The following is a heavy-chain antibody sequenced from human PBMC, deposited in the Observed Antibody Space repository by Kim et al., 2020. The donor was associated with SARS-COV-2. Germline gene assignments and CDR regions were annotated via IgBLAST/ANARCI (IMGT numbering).Heavy chain of an antibody. CDR1: GGTFSSYA. CDR3: ARKGGYDSSGYYGGYFDY. D-gene: IGHD3-22*01. V-gene: IGHV1-69*13. J-gene: IGHJ4*02. CDR2: IIPIFGTA. Sequence: SVKVSCKASGGTFSSYAISWVRQAPGQGLEWMGGIIPIFGTANYAQKFQGRVTITADESTSTAYMELSSLRSEDTAVYYCARKGGYDSSGYYGGYFDYWGQGTLVTVSS.